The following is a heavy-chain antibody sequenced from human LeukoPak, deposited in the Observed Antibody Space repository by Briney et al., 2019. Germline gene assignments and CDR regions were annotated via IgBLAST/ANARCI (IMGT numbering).Heavy chain of an antibody. Sequence: GGSLRLSCAASGFTFSSYAMHWVRQAPGKGLEWVAVISYDGSNKYYADSVKGRFTISRDNSKNTLYLQMNSLRAEDTAVYYCARDKQLVIIEPVVGIALDYWGQGTLVTVSS. CDR3: ARDKQLVIIEPVVGIALDY. CDR2: ISYDGSNK. J-gene: IGHJ4*02. CDR1: GFTFSSYA. D-gene: IGHD3-9*01. V-gene: IGHV3-30-3*01.